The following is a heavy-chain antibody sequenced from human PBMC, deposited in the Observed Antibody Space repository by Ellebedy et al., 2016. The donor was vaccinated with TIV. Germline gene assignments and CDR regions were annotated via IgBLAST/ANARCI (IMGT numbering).Heavy chain of an antibody. V-gene: IGHV3-74*01. Sequence: GESLKISCEASGFTFNSYAMHWVRQAPGKGLVWVSYINSDGSRSNYADSVKGRFTISRDNAKNTLYLQLNNLRAEDTAVYYCATLTLAGPDRWGQGTLVTVSS. D-gene: IGHD2-15*01. J-gene: IGHJ5*02. CDR1: GFTFNSYA. CDR3: ATLTLAGPDR. CDR2: INSDGSRS.